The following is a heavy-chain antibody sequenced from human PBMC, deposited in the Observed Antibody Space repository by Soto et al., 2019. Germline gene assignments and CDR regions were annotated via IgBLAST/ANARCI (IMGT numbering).Heavy chain of an antibody. CDR3: ASAPHLGPTVTTFWFDP. V-gene: IGHV4-59*01. Sequence: SETLSLTCTVSGGSISSYYWSWIRQPPGKGLEWIGYIYYSGSTNYNPSLKSRVTISVDTSKNQFSLKLSSVTAADTAVNYCASAPHLGPTVTTFWFDPWGQGTLVTVSS. D-gene: IGHD4-17*01. CDR2: IYYSGST. J-gene: IGHJ5*02. CDR1: GGSISSYY.